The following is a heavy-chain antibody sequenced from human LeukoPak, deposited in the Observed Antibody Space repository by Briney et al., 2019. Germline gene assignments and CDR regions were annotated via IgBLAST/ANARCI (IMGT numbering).Heavy chain of an antibody. CDR3: ARTSRGDFWSEHFDY. D-gene: IGHD3-3*01. CDR1: GGSISSYY. J-gene: IGHJ4*02. V-gene: IGHV4-59*01. Sequence: PSETLSLTCTVSGGSISSYYWSWIRQPPGKGLEWIGYIYYTGSTNYNPSLKSRVTISVDTSKNQFSLKLSSVTAADTAVYYCARTSRGDFWSEHFDYWGQGTLVTVSS. CDR2: IYYTGST.